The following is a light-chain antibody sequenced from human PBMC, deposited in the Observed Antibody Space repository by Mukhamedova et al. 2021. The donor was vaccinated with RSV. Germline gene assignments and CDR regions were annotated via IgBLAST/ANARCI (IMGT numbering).Light chain of an antibody. V-gene: IGKV1-5*03. CDR2: KAS. Sequence: WYQRRVHGKAPKLLISKASSLESGVPSRFGGSGSGTEFTLTISSLQPDDFATYYCQQYESHNTFGPGTKLDIK. CDR3: QQYESHNT. J-gene: IGKJ2*01.